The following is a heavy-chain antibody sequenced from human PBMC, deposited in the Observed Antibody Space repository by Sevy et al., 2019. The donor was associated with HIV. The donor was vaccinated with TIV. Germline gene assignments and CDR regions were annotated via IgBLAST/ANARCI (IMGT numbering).Heavy chain of an antibody. Sequence: SETLSLTCTVSGGSVSSGSYYWSWIRQPPGKGLECIGYIYYSGSTNYNPSLKSRVTISVDPSKNQFSLKLSSLTAADTAVYYCARRGGLVDGGMDVWGQGTTVTVSS. CDR2: IYYSGST. CDR1: GGSVSSGSYY. J-gene: IGHJ6*02. CDR3: ARRGGLVDGGMDV. V-gene: IGHV4-61*01. D-gene: IGHD2-8*02.